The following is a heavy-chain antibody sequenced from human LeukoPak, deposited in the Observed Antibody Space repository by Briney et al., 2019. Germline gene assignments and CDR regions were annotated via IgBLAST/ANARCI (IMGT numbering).Heavy chain of an antibody. Sequence: GGSLRLSCAASGFTFSSYGMNWVRQAPGKGLEWVAVIWYDGSNIHYGESVKGRFTISRDSSKNTLYLQMNSLRAEDTAVYYCARGLDGSGTYYKVWFDPWGQGTLVTVSS. CDR1: GFTFSSYG. CDR3: ARGLDGSGTYYKVWFDP. J-gene: IGHJ5*02. CDR2: IWYDGSNI. D-gene: IGHD3-10*01. V-gene: IGHV3-33*01.